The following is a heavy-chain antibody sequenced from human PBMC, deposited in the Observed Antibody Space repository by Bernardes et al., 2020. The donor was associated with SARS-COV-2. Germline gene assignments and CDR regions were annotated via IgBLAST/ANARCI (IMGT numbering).Heavy chain of an antibody. J-gene: IGHJ4*02. CDR3: ARTSGWLTGPRAFDY. D-gene: IGHD6-19*01. CDR1: GDSIRGSY. CDR2: VYYSGNT. Sequence: SETLSLNCIVSGDSIRGSYWSWIRQPPGKGLQWIGHVYYSGNTYYHPSLKSRVTISLDASNNQFSLNLRSLTAADTAVYYCARTSGWLTGPRAFDYWGQGTLVSVSS. V-gene: IGHV4-59*01.